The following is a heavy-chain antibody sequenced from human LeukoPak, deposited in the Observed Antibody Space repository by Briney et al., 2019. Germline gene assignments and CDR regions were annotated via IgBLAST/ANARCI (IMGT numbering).Heavy chain of an antibody. CDR2: IHYSGST. CDR3: ARVGTYCGGDCFLDY. Sequence: PSETLSLTCTVSGGSINSYYWSWIRQPPGKGLEWIGYIHYSGSTNYNPSLKSRVTISLGMSKNQFSLKLSSVTAADTAVYYCARVGTYCGGDCFLDYWGQGTLVTVSS. D-gene: IGHD2-21*01. V-gene: IGHV4-59*01. CDR1: GGSINSYY. J-gene: IGHJ4*02.